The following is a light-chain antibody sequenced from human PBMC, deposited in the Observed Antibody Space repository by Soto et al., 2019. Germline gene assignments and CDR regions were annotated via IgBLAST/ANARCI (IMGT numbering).Light chain of an antibody. CDR1: QSISSW. CDR2: KAS. CDR3: QNFDSYSYT. Sequence: DIQMTQSPSTLSASVGDRVTITCRASQSISSWLAWYQQKPGKAPKLLIYKASTLESGVPSKFSGSGSGAEFTLTISSLQPDDFATYYCQNFDSYSYTFGQGTKLEV. V-gene: IGKV1-5*03. J-gene: IGKJ2*01.